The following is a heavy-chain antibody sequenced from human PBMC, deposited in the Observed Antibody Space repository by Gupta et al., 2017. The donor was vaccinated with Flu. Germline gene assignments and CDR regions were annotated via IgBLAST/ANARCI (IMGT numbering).Heavy chain of an antibody. CDR1: GGSFSGYY. V-gene: IGHV4-34*01. CDR2: INHSGST. CDR3: ARARGGGNSVLNY. Sequence: QVQLQQWVAGLLKPSETLSLTCAVYGGSFSGYYWRWIRQPPGKGLEWIGEINHSGSTNYNPSLKSRVTISVDTSKNQFSLKLSSVTAADTAVYYCARARGGGNSVLNYWGQGTLVTVSS. D-gene: IGHD2-21*02. J-gene: IGHJ4*02.